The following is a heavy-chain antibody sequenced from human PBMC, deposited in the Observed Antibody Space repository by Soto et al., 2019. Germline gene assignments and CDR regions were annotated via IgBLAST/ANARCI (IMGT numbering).Heavy chain of an antibody. Sequence: QVQLVQSGAEVKKPGSSVKVSCKASGGTFSSYTISWVRQAPGQGLEWMGRIIPILGIANYAQKFQGRVTITADKSTSTAYMELSSLRSEDTAVYYCARDPGWIQRGHFDYWGQGTLVTVSS. CDR3: ARDPGWIQRGHFDY. CDR2: IIPILGIA. CDR1: GGTFSSYT. V-gene: IGHV1-69*08. J-gene: IGHJ4*02. D-gene: IGHD5-18*01.